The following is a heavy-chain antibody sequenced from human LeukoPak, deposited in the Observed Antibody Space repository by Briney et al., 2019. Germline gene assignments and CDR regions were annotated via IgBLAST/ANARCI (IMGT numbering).Heavy chain of an antibody. D-gene: IGHD3-22*01. V-gene: IGHV3-23*01. Sequence: PGGSLRLSCTASGFAFTSYAMSWVRQAPGKGLEWVSVISGTGGSTNHADSVKGRFTIPRDNSKNTLYLQMKSLRAEDTAVYYCAKESGDDSSGYYEVFDYWGQGTLVTVSS. CDR3: AKESGDDSSGYYEVFDY. CDR1: GFAFTSYA. J-gene: IGHJ4*02. CDR2: ISGTGGST.